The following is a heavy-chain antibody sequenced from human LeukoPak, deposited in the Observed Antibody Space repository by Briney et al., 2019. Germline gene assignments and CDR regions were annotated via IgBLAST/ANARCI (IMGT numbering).Heavy chain of an antibody. J-gene: IGHJ4*02. Sequence: GGSLRLSCAASGFNVSRNYMNWVRQAPGKGLEWVAVVYSGGSTDHADSVKGRFRISRDNPKSTLYLQMNSLRAEDTAVYYCTRGAGMRDWGQGTLVTVSS. V-gene: IGHV3-66*01. CDR3: TRGAGMRD. CDR1: GFNVSRNY. CDR2: VYSGGST.